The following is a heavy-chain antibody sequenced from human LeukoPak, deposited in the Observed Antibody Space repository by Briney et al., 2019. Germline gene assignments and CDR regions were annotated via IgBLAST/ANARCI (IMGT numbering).Heavy chain of an antibody. D-gene: IGHD5-12*01. CDR1: GGTFSNYA. J-gene: IGHJ6*02. CDR2: IIPILGIA. Sequence: SVKVSCKASGGTFSNYAISWMRQAPGQGLEWMGRIIPILGIAKYAQKFQGRVTITADKSTSTAYMELSSLRSEDTAVYYCARDDIVVTTYGMAVWGQRTTVTVSS. V-gene: IGHV1-69*04. CDR3: ARDDIVVTTYGMAV.